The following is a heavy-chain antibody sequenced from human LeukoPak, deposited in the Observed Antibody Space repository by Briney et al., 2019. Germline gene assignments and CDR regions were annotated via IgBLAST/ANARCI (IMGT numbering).Heavy chain of an antibody. Sequence: ASVKVSCKASGYTFTSYYMHWVRQAPGQGLEWMGIINPSGGSTSYAQKFQGRVTMTRDMSTSTVYMELSSLRSEDTAVYYCARGVRFLEWFSYYYYMDVWGKGTTVTVSS. V-gene: IGHV1-46*01. J-gene: IGHJ6*03. CDR3: ARGVRFLEWFSYYYYMDV. CDR2: INPSGGST. D-gene: IGHD3-3*01. CDR1: GYTFTSYY.